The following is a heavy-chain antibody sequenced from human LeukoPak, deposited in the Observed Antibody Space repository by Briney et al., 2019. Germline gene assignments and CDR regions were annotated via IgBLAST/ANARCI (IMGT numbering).Heavy chain of an antibody. V-gene: IGHV3-33*01. CDR1: GFTFSSYG. D-gene: IGHD1-26*01. Sequence: PGGSLRLSCAASGFTFSSYGMHWVRQAPGKGLEWVAVIWYDGSNKYYADSVKGRFTISRDNSKNTLYLQMNSLRAEDTAVYYCARTLEGDYSGSYLGDWGQGTLVTVSS. CDR3: ARTLEGDYSGSYLGD. CDR2: IWYDGSNK. J-gene: IGHJ4*02.